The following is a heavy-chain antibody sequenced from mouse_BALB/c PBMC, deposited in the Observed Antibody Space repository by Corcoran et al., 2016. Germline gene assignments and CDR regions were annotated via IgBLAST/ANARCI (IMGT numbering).Heavy chain of an antibody. CDR1: GYTFTDYN. Sequence: EVLLQQSGPELVKPGASVTLTCKASGYTFTDYNMDWVKQSHGKSLEWIGDINPRSRGTIYNQTFEGRATLTVDKSSSTAYMELRSLTSEDTAVYYWARWGITTLDYWGQGITVTVSS. J-gene: IGHJ2*01. CDR3: ARWGITTLDY. V-gene: IGHV1-18*01. CDR2: INPRSRGT. D-gene: IGHD1-1*01.